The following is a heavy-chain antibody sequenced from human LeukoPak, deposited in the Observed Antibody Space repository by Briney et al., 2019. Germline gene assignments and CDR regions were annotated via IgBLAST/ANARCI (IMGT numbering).Heavy chain of an antibody. CDR1: GDIVSSNSVT. CDR3: ARRLTQYDCFDP. V-gene: IGHV6-1*01. CDR2: TYYRSTWYN. D-gene: IGHD2-2*01. J-gene: IGHJ5*02. Sequence: SQTLSLTCAISGDIVSSNSVTWNWIRQSPSRGLEWLGRTYYRSTWYNDYAVSMRGRITVNPDTSKNQFSLHLNSVTPEDTAVYYCARRLTQYDCFDPWGQGILVTVSS.